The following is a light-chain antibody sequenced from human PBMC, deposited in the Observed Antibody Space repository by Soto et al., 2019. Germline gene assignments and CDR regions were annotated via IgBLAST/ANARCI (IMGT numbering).Light chain of an antibody. V-gene: IGKV1-5*01. Sequence: DIQMTQSPSTLSASVGDRVTITCRASQSISSWLAWYQQKPGKAPKLLIYDASSLESGVTSRFSGSGSGTDFTLTISSLQPDDFATYYCQQYNSYSVTFGQGTKGDIK. CDR2: DAS. CDR3: QQYNSYSVT. J-gene: IGKJ1*01. CDR1: QSISSW.